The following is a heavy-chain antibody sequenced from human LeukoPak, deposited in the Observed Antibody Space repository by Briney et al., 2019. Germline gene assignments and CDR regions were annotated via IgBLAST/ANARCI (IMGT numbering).Heavy chain of an antibody. CDR3: ARGGDILTGYYNVIRDPTLYYFDY. J-gene: IGHJ4*02. V-gene: IGHV3-23*01. D-gene: IGHD3-9*01. CDR2: ISGSGGST. Sequence: GGSLRLSCAASGFTFSSYAMSWVRQAPGKGLEWVSAISGSGGSTYYADSVKGRFTISRDNSKNTLYLQMNSLRAEDTAVYYCARGGDILTGYYNVIRDPTLYYFDYWGQGTLVTVSS. CDR1: GFTFSSYA.